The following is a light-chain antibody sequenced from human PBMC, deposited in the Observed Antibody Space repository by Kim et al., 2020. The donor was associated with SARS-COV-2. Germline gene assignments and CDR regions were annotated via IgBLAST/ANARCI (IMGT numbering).Light chain of an antibody. CDR3: AAWDDSLSGPV. CDR2: RNN. J-gene: IGLJ3*02. CDR1: SSNIGSNY. Sequence: ELTQPPSASGTPGQRVTISCSGSSSNIGSNYVYWYQQLPGTAPKLLIYRNNQRPSGVPDRFSGSKSGTSASLAISGLRSEDEADYYWAAWDDSLSGPVFGGGTQLTVL. V-gene: IGLV1-47*01.